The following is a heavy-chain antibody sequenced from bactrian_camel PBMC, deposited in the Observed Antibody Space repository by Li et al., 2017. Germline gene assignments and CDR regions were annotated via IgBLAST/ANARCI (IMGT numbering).Heavy chain of an antibody. D-gene: IGHD1*01. CDR2: IDWRGSVK. V-gene: IGHV3-1*01. CDR3: VTGTMASLWTGGNY. Sequence: VQLVESGGGAVQPGGPLTLSCAASGFAFDDYAMAWIRQPPGKGLEWVSGIDWRGSVKNYADSVKGQFTTSRDNAKNTVYLQIHNLKPDDTAVYYCVTGTMASLWTGGNYWGQGTQVTVS. CDR1: GFAFDDYA. J-gene: IGHJ4*01.